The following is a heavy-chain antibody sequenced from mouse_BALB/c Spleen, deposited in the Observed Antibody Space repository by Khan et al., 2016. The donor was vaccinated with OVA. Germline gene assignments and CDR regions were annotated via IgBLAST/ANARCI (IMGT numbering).Heavy chain of an antibody. Sequence: VELVESGPGLVQPSQSLSITCTVSGFSLPSYGVHWVRQSPGKGLEWLGVIWSGGSTDYNAAFISRLSISKDNSKSQVFFKMNSLQANDTAIYYCARNYDYDEVLAYWGQGTLVTVSA. CDR2: IWSGGST. CDR1: GFSLPSYG. J-gene: IGHJ3*01. V-gene: IGHV2-2*02. CDR3: ARNYDYDEVLAY. D-gene: IGHD2-4*01.